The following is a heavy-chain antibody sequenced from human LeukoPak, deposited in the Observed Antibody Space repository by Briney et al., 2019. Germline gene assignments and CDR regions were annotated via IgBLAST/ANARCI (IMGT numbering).Heavy chain of an antibody. Sequence: ASVKVSCKASGYTFTGYYMHWVRRAPGQGLEWMGWINPNSGGTNYAQKFQGRVTMTRDTSISTAYMELSRLRSDDTAVYYCAQSEDDYTNTYGMDVWGQGTTVTVSS. J-gene: IGHJ6*02. V-gene: IGHV1-2*02. CDR1: GYTFTGYY. D-gene: IGHD4-4*01. CDR3: AQSEDDYTNTYGMDV. CDR2: INPNSGGT.